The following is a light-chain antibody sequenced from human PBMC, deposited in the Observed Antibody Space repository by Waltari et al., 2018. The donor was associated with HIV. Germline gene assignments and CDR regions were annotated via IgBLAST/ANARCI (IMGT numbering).Light chain of an antibody. J-gene: IGLJ2*01. CDR3: SSYSATNTVV. Sequence: QSALTQPPSVSGSPGHSVTISCAGPNSDIGVYDRCSWYPQPPGTAPKLLIYEVTNRPSGVPGRFSASKSGTTASLTISGLQAGDEGDYYCSSYSATNTVVFGGGTKLTVL. CDR2: EVT. CDR1: NSDIGVYDR. V-gene: IGLV2-18*02.